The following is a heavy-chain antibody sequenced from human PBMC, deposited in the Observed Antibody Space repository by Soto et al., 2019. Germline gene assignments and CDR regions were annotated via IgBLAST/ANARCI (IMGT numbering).Heavy chain of an antibody. D-gene: IGHD6-19*01. CDR1: GFTFSDLY. V-gene: IGHV3-11*01. CDR3: ARDRGAVTGDYFDY. Sequence: QVQLVESGGGLVKPGGSLRLPCAASGFTFSDLYMSWIRQAPGKGLEWVSCIGSSGVNKYYAESVRGRFTISRDNAKNSLYLQMNSLRVEDTAVYYCARDRGAVTGDYFDYWGQGTLVTVSS. CDR2: IGSSGVNK. J-gene: IGHJ4*02.